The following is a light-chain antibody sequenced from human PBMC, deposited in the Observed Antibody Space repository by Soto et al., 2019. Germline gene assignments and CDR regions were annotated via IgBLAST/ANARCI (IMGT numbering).Light chain of an antibody. J-gene: IGLJ1*01. CDR2: DNN. Sequence: QSVLTHPPSVSAAPGQKVTISCSGSSSNIGNNYVSWYQQLPGTAPKLLIYDNNKRPSGIPDRFSGSKSGTSATLGITGLQTGDEADYYCGTWDSSLSALYVFGTGTKVTVL. CDR3: GTWDSSLSALYV. V-gene: IGLV1-51*01. CDR1: SSNIGNNY.